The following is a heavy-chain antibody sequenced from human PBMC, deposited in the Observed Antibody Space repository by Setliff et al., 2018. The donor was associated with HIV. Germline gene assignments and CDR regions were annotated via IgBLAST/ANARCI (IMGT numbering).Heavy chain of an antibody. D-gene: IGHD4-17*01. CDR2: INTHTGNT. Sequence: GASVKVSCKASGYNLHNYGITWVRQAPGQGLEWMGWINTHTGNTNSAQRFQGRVTMTTDTSTSTAYMELSSLRSEDTAVYYCARPGGSYGDYGWYLRFWGQGTLVTVSS. J-gene: IGHJ4*02. V-gene: IGHV1-18*01. CDR1: GYNLHNYG. CDR3: ARPGGSYGDYGWYLRF.